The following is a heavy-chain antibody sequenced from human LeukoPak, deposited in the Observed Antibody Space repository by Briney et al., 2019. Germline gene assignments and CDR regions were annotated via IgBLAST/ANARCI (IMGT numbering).Heavy chain of an antibody. Sequence: SETLSLTCTVSGGSISSYYWSWIRQPPGKGLEWIGYIYYSGSTKYNASLKIRDTISVHTSKNQFSLKMSSVTAADTDVYDCARDRHGDYDILTGTEGYYFDYWGQGTLVTVSS. CDR3: ARDRHGDYDILTGTEGYYFDY. D-gene: IGHD3-9*01. CDR2: IYYSGST. J-gene: IGHJ4*02. V-gene: IGHV4-59*12. CDR1: GGSISSYY.